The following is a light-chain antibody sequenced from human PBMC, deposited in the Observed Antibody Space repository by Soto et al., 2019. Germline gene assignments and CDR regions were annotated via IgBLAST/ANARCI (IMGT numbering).Light chain of an antibody. CDR1: QSVSSSD. Sequence: EIGLTQSPGTLSLSPGERATLSCRASQSVSSSDLAWYQQKPGQAPRLLIYGASSRATGIPDRFSGSGSGTDFTLTISGLETEDSAAYYCQRHGATFGQGTKVEIK. CDR2: GAS. CDR3: QRHGAT. V-gene: IGKV3-20*01. J-gene: IGKJ1*01.